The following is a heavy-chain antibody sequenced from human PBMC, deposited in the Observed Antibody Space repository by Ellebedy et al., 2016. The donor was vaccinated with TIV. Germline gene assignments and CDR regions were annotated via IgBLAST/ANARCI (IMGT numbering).Heavy chain of an antibody. CDR2: IYTSGST. D-gene: IGHD2-2*01. CDR1: GGSISSYY. Sequence: SETLSLTXTVSGGSISSYYWSWIRQPAGKGLEWIGRIYTSGSTNYNPSLKSRVTISVDTSKNQFSLKLSSVTAADTAVYYCARGGGYCSSTSCYENQPPNYWGQGTLVTVSS. J-gene: IGHJ4*02. V-gene: IGHV4-4*07. CDR3: ARGGGYCSSTSCYENQPPNY.